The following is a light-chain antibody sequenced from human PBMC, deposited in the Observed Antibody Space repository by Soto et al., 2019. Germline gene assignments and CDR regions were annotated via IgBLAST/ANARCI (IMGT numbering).Light chain of an antibody. CDR2: ANG. V-gene: IGLV1-40*01. J-gene: IGLJ2*01. CDR3: QSYDGSLSGSRV. CDR1: SSNIGAGYD. Sequence: QSVLTQPPSVSGAPGQRVTISCTGSSSNIGAGYDVHWYQQFPGTAPKLLIYANGNRPSGVPDRFSGSKSGTSASLAITGLQAEDEADYYCQSYDGSLSGSRVFGGGIKLTVL.